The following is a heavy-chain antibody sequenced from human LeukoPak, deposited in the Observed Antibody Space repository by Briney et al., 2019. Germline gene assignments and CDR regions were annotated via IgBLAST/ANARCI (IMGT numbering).Heavy chain of an antibody. CDR1: GSTFSSYS. Sequence: PGGSLRLSCAASGSTFSSYSMNWVRQAPGKGLEWVSSISSSSSYIYYADSVKGRFTISRDNAKNSLYLQMNSLRAEDTAVYYCARDSGTGYSSGWSRGPHFDYWGQGTLVTVSS. CDR2: ISSSSSYI. V-gene: IGHV3-21*01. D-gene: IGHD6-19*01. CDR3: ARDSGTGYSSGWSRGPHFDY. J-gene: IGHJ4*02.